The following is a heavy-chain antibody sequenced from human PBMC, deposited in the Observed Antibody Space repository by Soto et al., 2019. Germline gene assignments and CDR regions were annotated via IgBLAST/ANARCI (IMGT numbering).Heavy chain of an antibody. J-gene: IGHJ4*02. D-gene: IGHD6-13*01. V-gene: IGHV4-30-4*01. Sequence: SETLSLTCTVSGGSINSGDYYWSWIRQPPGKGLEWIGYIYYSGSAYYNPSLKSRVTISVDKSRNQLSLKLTSVTVADTAVYYCATRDSGRLYWGQGTLVTVSS. CDR2: IYYSGSA. CDR3: ATRDSGRLY. CDR1: GGSINSGDYY.